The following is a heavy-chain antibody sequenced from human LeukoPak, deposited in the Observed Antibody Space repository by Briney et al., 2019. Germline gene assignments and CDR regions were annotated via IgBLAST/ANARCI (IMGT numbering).Heavy chain of an antibody. V-gene: IGHV3-23*01. CDR2: ISGSGGST. CDR1: GFTFSSYA. Sequence: PGGSLRLSCAASGFTFSSYAMSWVRQAPGKGLEWVSAISGSGGSTYYADSVKGRFTISRDKSKNTPYLQMNSLRAEDTAVYYCAKWSGYWGFGESPAGEGVEFPHYYYYYMDVWGKGTTVTVSS. CDR3: AKWSGYWGFGESPAGEGVEFPHYYYYYMDV. J-gene: IGHJ6*03. D-gene: IGHD3-10*01.